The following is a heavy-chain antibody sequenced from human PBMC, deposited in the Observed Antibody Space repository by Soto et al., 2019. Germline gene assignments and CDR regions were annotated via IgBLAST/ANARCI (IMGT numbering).Heavy chain of an antibody. Sequence: GASVKVSCKASGYTFTSSGISWVRQAPGQGLEWMGWISAYNGNTNYAQKLQGRVTMTTDTSTSTAYMELRSLRSDDTAVHYCARAVLGYCTNGVCYTPYYYYYGMDFWGQGTPVTVSS. CDR2: ISAYNGNT. D-gene: IGHD2-8*01. CDR1: GYTFTSSG. J-gene: IGHJ6*02. V-gene: IGHV1-18*04. CDR3: ARAVLGYCTNGVCYTPYYYYYGMDF.